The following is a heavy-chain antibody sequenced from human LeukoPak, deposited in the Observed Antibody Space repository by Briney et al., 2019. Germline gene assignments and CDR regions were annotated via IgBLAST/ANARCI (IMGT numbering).Heavy chain of an antibody. J-gene: IGHJ4*02. CDR1: GFTFSSYA. D-gene: IGHD3-22*01. CDR3: ATSQYYYDSSGYPYFDY. V-gene: IGHV3-21*01. CDR2: ISSSSSYI. Sequence: PGGSLRLSCAASGFTFSSYAMSWVRQAPGKGLEWVSSISSSSSYIYYADSVKGRFTIPRDNAKNSLYLQMNSLRAEDTAVYYCATSQYYYDSSGYPYFDYWGQGILVTVSS.